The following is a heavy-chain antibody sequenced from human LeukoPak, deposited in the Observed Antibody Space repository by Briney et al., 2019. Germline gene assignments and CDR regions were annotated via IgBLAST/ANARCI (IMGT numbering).Heavy chain of an antibody. D-gene: IGHD3-10*01. CDR2: INPNSGGT. CDR3: ARYPRDYYGSGSYHHWFDP. CDR1: GYTFTGYY. V-gene: IGHV1-2*02. J-gene: IGHJ5*02. Sequence: ASVKVSCKASGYTFTGYYMHWVRQAPGQGLEWMGWINPNSGGTNYAQKFQGRVTMTRDTSISTAYMELSRLRSDDTAVYYCARYPRDYYGSGSYHHWFDPWGQGTLVTVSS.